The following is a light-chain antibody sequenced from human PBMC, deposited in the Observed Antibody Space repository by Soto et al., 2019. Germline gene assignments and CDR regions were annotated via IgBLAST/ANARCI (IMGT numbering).Light chain of an antibody. CDR3: QQYTSYWT. CDR2: NAS. J-gene: IGKJ1*01. CDR1: QSISSW. Sequence: DIQMTQSPSTLSASIGDRVTITCRASQSISSWLAWYQQKPGKAPKLLIYNASSLESGVPSRFSGSRSGTEFTLTITSVQPEDFAAYYCQQYTSYWTCAQGT. V-gene: IGKV1-5*03.